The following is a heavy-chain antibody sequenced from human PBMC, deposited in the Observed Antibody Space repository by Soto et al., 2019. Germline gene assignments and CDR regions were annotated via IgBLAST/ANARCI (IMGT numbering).Heavy chain of an antibody. J-gene: IGHJ5*02. CDR1: GGSIGSYY. CDR3: ARVLFGSNCWFDP. D-gene: IGHD3-16*01. CDR2: IYYSGST. Sequence: SDTLSLTCTVSGGSIGSYYWSWIRQPPGKGLEWIGYIYYSGSTNYNPSLKSRVTISVDTSKNQFSLKLSSVTAADTAVYYCARVLFGSNCWFDPWGQGTLVTVSS. V-gene: IGHV4-59*01.